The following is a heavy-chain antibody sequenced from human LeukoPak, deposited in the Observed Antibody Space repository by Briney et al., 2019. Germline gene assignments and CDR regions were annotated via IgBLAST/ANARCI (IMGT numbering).Heavy chain of an antibody. D-gene: IGHD3-10*01. J-gene: IGHJ6*03. Sequence: HTGGSLRLSCAASGFTFSSYAMHWVRQAPGKGLEWVAVISYDGSNKYYADSVKGRFTISRDNSKNTLYLQMNSLRAEDTAVYYCARVVLRGYYMDVWGKGTTVTVSS. CDR3: ARVVLRGYYMDV. CDR2: ISYDGSNK. CDR1: GFTFSSYA. V-gene: IGHV3-30-3*01.